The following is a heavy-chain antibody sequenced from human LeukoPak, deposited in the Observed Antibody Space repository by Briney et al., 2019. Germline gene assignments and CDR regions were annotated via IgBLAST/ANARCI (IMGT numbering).Heavy chain of an antibody. Sequence: GSLRLSCAASGFTFSIYWMSWVRQVPGKGLEWVANINQDGSEEYYVDSVKGRFTISRDNAKNSLYLQMNSLRAEDTAVYYCARGVKSAVWQAFDIWGQGTMVTVSS. CDR2: INQDGSEE. V-gene: IGHV3-7*04. CDR1: GFTFSIYW. CDR3: ARGVKSAVWQAFDI. D-gene: IGHD6-13*01. J-gene: IGHJ3*02.